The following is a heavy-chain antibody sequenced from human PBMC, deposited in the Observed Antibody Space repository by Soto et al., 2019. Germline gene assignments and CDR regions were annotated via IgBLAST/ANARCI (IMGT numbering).Heavy chain of an antibody. CDR3: ARDGVIGWLQSVYYFDY. CDR2: ISSSSSYI. CDR1: GFTFSSYA. J-gene: IGHJ4*02. V-gene: IGHV3-21*01. Sequence: EVQLLESGGGLVQPGGSLRLSCAASGFTFSSYAMSWVRQAPGKGLEWVSAISSSSSYIYYADSVKGRFTISRDNAKNSLYLQMNSLRAEDTAVYYCARDGVIGWLQSVYYFDYWGQGTLVTVSS. D-gene: IGHD5-12*01.